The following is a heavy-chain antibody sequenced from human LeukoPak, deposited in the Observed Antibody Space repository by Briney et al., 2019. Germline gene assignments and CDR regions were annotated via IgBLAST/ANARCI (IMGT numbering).Heavy chain of an antibody. CDR1: GFTFSSYS. D-gene: IGHD2-2*01. J-gene: IGHJ3*02. CDR2: ISSSSYI. Sequence: GGSLRLSCAASGFTFSSYSMNWVRQAPGKGLEWVSSISSSSYIYYADSVKGRFTISRDNAKNSLYLQMNNLRAEDTAVYYCARDGQRLGYCSSTSCSDAFDIWGQGTMVTVSS. CDR3: ARDGQRLGYCSSTSCSDAFDI. V-gene: IGHV3-21*01.